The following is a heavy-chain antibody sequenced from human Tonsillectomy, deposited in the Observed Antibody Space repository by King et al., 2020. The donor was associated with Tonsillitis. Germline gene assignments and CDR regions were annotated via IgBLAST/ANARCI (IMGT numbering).Heavy chain of an antibody. D-gene: IGHD2-15*01. J-gene: IGHJ4*02. CDR1: SYSISSGYY. CDR2: IYQSGST. V-gene: IGHV4-38-2*01. CDR3: ARGLGYWRGSNRYPRLSVDY. Sequence: QLQESGPGLVKPSETLSLTCAVSSYSISSGYYWGWIRQPPGKGLEWIGNIYQSGSTYYNPSLKSRVTISVDASKNQFSLKLSSVTAADTAVYYCARGLGYWRGSNRYPRLSVDYWRQRTLVTVSS.